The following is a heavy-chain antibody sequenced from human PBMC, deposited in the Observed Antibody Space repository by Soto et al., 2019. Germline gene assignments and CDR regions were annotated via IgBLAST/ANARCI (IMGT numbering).Heavy chain of an antibody. CDR3: ASSVLVTSTMNYFDL. J-gene: IGHJ4*02. V-gene: IGHV5-51*01. Sequence: GESLKISCQASGYSFSNFWIAWVRQMPGEGLEWLGIIYPDDSDTRYSPSFLGRVTISADKSIKTTYLQWSSLKASDTAIYFCASSVLVTSTMNYFDLWGQGTLVTVSS. CDR1: GYSFSNFW. CDR2: IYPDDSDT. D-gene: IGHD2-8*02.